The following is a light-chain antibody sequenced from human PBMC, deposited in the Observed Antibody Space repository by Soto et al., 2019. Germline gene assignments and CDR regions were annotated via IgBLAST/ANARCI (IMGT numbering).Light chain of an antibody. CDR1: QSVSSN. V-gene: IGKV3-15*01. Sequence: EIVMTQSPATLSVSPGERATLSCRASQSVSSNLAWYQQKPGQAPRLLIYGASTRATGIPARFSGSGSGTEFTLTIRSLQSEDFAVYYCQQYNNWRTFVQGTKVEIK. J-gene: IGKJ1*01. CDR3: QQYNNWRT. CDR2: GAS.